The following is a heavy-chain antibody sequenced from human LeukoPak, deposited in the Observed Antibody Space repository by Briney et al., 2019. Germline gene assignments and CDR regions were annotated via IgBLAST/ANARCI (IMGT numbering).Heavy chain of an antibody. Sequence: SETLSLTCAVSGGSISSYYWSWIRQPPGKGLEWIGYIYYSGSTNYNPSLKSRVTISVDTSKNQFSLKLSSVTAADTAVYYCARGGDSSGYYYPVFDYWGQGTLVTVSS. D-gene: IGHD3-22*01. CDR1: GGSISSYY. V-gene: IGHV4-59*01. CDR2: IYYSGST. CDR3: ARGGDSSGYYYPVFDY. J-gene: IGHJ4*02.